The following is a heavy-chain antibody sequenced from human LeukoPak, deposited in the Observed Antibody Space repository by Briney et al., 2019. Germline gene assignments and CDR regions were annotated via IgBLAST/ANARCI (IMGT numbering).Heavy chain of an antibody. Sequence: GGSLRPSCAASGFTFDDYAMHWVRQAPGKGLEWVSLISGDGGSTYYADSVKGRFTISRDNSKNSLYLQMNSLRAEDMALYYCAKDSGAGYSYGHIDYWGQGTLVTVSS. CDR2: ISGDGGST. J-gene: IGHJ4*02. CDR3: AKDSGAGYSYGHIDY. D-gene: IGHD5-18*01. V-gene: IGHV3-43*02. CDR1: GFTFDDYA.